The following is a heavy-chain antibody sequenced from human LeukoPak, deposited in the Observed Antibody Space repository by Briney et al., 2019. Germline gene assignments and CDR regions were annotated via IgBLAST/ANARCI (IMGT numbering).Heavy chain of an antibody. Sequence: SETLSLTCTVSGGSISSYYWSWIRQPAGKGLEWIGRIYTSGSTNYNPSLKSRVTMSVDTSKTQFSLKLSSVTAADTAVYYCARGTRFRDAFDIWGQGTMVTVSS. CDR2: IYTSGST. D-gene: IGHD3-10*01. CDR1: GGSISSYY. J-gene: IGHJ3*02. V-gene: IGHV4-4*07. CDR3: ARGTRFRDAFDI.